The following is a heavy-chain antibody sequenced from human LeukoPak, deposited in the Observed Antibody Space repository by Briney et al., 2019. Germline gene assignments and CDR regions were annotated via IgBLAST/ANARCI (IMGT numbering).Heavy chain of an antibody. D-gene: IGHD2-2*01. J-gene: IGHJ4*02. CDR1: GYTFISYD. CDR2: MNPNSGNT. Sequence: ASVRVSCKVSGYTFISYDINWVRQATGQGLEWVGWMNPNSGNTGYAQKFQGRVTMTRSTSISTAYMELSRLTSEDTAVHYCARGYCSSTSCWYSDYWGQGTLVTVSS. CDR3: ARGYCSSTSCWYSDY. V-gene: IGHV1-8*01.